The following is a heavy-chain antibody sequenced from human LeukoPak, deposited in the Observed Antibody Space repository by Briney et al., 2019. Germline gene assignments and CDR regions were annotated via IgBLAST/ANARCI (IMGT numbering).Heavy chain of an antibody. CDR3: AKERFGSGSPYYSDY. Sequence: PGGSLRLSCTTSGFTFGNYAMSWVRQAPGKGLEWVSAIRASGGKTYYADSVKGRFTISRDNSNNTLYLQMDSLRGDDAAVYYCAKERFGSGSPYYSDYWGQGTLVTVSS. CDR1: GFTFGNYA. J-gene: IGHJ4*02. CDR2: IRASGGKT. D-gene: IGHD3-10*01. V-gene: IGHV3-23*01.